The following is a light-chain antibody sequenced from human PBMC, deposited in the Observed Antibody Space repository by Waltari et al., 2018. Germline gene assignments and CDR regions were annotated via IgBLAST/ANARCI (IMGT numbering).Light chain of an antibody. CDR2: AAS. CDR1: QSIDSY. J-gene: IGKJ3*01. Sequence: DIQMAQSPSSLSASVGDRVTITCRASQSIDSYLNWYQQKPGKAPKLLIYAASTLQSGVPSRFSGSGSGTDFTLTISSLQPEDFATYHCQQSDSIPPQFTFGPGTKVDIK. V-gene: IGKV1-39*01. CDR3: QQSDSIPPQFT.